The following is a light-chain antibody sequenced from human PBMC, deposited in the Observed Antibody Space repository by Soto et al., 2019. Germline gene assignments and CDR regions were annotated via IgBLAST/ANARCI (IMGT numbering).Light chain of an antibody. CDR2: GAS. V-gene: IGKV3-20*01. CDR3: QQYGSSHRT. Sequence: EIVLTQSPGTLSLSPGERATLSCRASQSVSSSYLAWYQQKPGQAPRLLIYGASSRATGIPDRFSGSGSGTDFTLTISRLEPDDFAVYYCQQYGSSHRTFGQGTKLEIK. J-gene: IGKJ2*01. CDR1: QSVSSSY.